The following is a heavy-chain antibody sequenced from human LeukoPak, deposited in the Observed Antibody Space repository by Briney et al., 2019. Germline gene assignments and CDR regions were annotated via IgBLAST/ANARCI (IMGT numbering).Heavy chain of an antibody. Sequence: PGGSLRLSCAASGFTFSSYSMNWVRQAPGKGLEWVSSISSSSSYIYYADSVKGRFTISRDNAKNSLYLQMNSLRAEDTALYYCAKDLGYSYGYSGLDYWGQGTLVTVSS. CDR2: ISSSSSYI. CDR3: AKDLGYSYGYSGLDY. V-gene: IGHV3-21*04. D-gene: IGHD5-18*01. J-gene: IGHJ4*02. CDR1: GFTFSSYS.